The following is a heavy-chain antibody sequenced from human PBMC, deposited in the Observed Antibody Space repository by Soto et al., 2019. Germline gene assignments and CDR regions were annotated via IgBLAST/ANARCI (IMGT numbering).Heavy chain of an antibody. CDR3: APVPAASSYYNTDV. V-gene: IGHV3-23*01. Sequence: LRLSCTASGFAFRSYAMNWVRQAPGKGLEWVSGIVDTGGRTFYADSVKGRFTISRDNAKNTLYLEMNSLRAEDTAIYYCAPVPAASSYYNTDVWGQGTTVTVSS. D-gene: IGHD2-2*01. CDR1: GFAFRSYA. J-gene: IGHJ6*02. CDR2: IVDTGGRT.